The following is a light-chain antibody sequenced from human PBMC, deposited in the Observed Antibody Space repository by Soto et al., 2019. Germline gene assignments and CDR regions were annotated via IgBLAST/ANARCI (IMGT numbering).Light chain of an antibody. Sequence: DIQMTQSPSSLSASVGDRVTITCRASQSISSYLNWYQQKPGKAPKFLIYTASSLQSGVPSRFSASGSGTDFTLTISSLQPEDFATYYCQQSYSTLRTFGGGTKVEI. CDR2: TAS. V-gene: IGKV1-39*01. J-gene: IGKJ4*01. CDR3: QQSYSTLRT. CDR1: QSISSY.